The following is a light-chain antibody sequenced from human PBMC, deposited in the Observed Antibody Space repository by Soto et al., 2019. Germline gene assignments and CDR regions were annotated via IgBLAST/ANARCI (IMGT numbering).Light chain of an antibody. CDR1: QSVSNY. CDR2: ETS. Sequence: IVLTQSPGTLSLSPGESATLSCRASQSVSNYLAWYQQRPGQAPRFLIFETSNRATGIPDRFSGSGSGTEFTLIINRLEPEDFAVYYCQQYAASPYTFGQGTKLEI. J-gene: IGKJ2*01. V-gene: IGKV3-20*01. CDR3: QQYAASPYT.